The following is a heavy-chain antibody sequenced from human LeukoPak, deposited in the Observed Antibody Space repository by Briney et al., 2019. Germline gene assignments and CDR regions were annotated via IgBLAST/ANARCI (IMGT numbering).Heavy chain of an antibody. V-gene: IGHV4-39*01. CDR1: GGSISSSSYY. Sequence: PSETLSLTCTVSGGSISSSSYYSGWIRQPPGKGLEWIGSIYYSGSTYYNPSLKSRVTISVDTSKNQFSLKLSSVTAADTAVYYCARRPYGSGSRNADYYYYMDVWGKGTTVTVSS. CDR2: IYYSGST. D-gene: IGHD3-10*01. CDR3: ARRPYGSGSRNADYYYYMDV. J-gene: IGHJ6*03.